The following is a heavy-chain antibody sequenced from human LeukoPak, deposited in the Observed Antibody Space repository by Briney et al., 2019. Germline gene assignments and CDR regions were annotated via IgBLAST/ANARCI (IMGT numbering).Heavy chain of an antibody. V-gene: IGHV3-23*01. CDR1: GFTFSSYA. J-gene: IGHJ3*02. Sequence: GGSLRLSCAASGFTFSSYAMSWVRQAPGKGLEWVSAISGSGGSTYYADSVKGRFTISRDNSKNTLYLQMNSLRAEDTAVYYCAKGGDYGDYAPYDAFDIWGQGTMVTVSS. CDR2: ISGSGGST. CDR3: AKGGDYGDYAPYDAFDI. D-gene: IGHD4-17*01.